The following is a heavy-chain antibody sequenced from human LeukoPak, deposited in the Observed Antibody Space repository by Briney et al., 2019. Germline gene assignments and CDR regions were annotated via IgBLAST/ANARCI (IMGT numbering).Heavy chain of an antibody. D-gene: IGHD2-2*01. CDR1: GYTFTTYK. J-gene: IGHJ4*02. V-gene: IGHV1-46*01. CDR2: INPNDETT. Sequence: ASVKVSCKASGYTFTTYKMHWARQAPGQGLEWMGIINPNDETTSHAQKFQGRVTMTTDTSTSTVYMELSSLSSEDAALYYCARDSRHWSVDYWGQGTLVTVSS. CDR3: ARDSRHWSVDY.